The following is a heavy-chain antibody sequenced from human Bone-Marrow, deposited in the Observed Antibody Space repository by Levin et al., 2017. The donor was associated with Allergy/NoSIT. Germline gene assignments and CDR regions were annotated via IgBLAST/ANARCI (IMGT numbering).Heavy chain of an antibody. CDR3: ARAGGYCASGSCFHYFDY. CDR2: ISGSGSVI. CDR1: GFTFSSYE. D-gene: IGHD2-15*01. Sequence: GESLKISCAASGFTFSSYEMDWVRQAPGKGLEWVSYISGSGSVIYYADSVNGRFTISRDNAKNSLYLQMNSLRADDTAVYYCARAGGYCASGSCFHYFDYWGQGTLVSVSS. J-gene: IGHJ4*02. V-gene: IGHV3-48*03.